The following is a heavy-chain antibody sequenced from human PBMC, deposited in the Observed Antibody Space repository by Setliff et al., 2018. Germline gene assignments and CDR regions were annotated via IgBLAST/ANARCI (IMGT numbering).Heavy chain of an antibody. Sequence: PSETPSLTCTVSGESIRSNNWWNWVRQPPGKGLEWIGDIYQSGTTNYNPSLKSRVTISADTSKNQFSLKLKSVTAADTAVYYCARAPGRNIRGDYWGQGALVTVSS. CDR2: IYQSGTT. CDR3: ARAPGRNIRGDY. J-gene: IGHJ4*02. V-gene: IGHV4-4*02. CDR1: GESIRSNNW. D-gene: IGHD3-10*01.